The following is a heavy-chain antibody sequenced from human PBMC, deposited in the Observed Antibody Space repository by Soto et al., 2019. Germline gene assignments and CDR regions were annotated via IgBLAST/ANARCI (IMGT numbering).Heavy chain of an antibody. CDR3: ATVVVVPAAVATGYYFYGMDV. CDR1: GGPVSSGSYY. CDR2: VYHSGST. Sequence: PSETLSLTCTVSGGPVSSGSYYWSWIRQPPGKGLAWIGYVYHSGSTNYNPSLRSRVTISIDPSKNHFSLRLSSVTAADTAVYYCATVVVVPAAVATGYYFYGMDVWGQGTTVTVS. D-gene: IGHD2-2*01. V-gene: IGHV4-61*03. J-gene: IGHJ6*02.